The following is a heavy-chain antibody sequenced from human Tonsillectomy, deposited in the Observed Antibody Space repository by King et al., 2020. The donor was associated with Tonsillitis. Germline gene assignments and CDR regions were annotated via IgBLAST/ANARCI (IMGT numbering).Heavy chain of an antibody. D-gene: IGHD6-6*01. J-gene: IGHJ3*02. CDR2: IYYSGST. CDR1: GGSISSYY. Sequence: VQLQESGPGLVKPSETLSLTCTVSGGSISSYYWSWIRQPPGKGLEWIGYIYYSGSTNYNPSLKSRVTISVDTSKNQFSLKLSSVTAADTAVYYCARSPIAARLSAFDIWGQGTMVTVSS. V-gene: IGHV4-59*01. CDR3: ARSPIAARLSAFDI.